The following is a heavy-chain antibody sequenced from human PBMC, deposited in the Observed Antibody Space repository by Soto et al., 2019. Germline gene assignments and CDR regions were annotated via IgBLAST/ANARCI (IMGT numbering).Heavy chain of an antibody. D-gene: IGHD3-16*02. Sequence: SETLSLTCAVYGGSFSGYYWSWIRQPPGKGLEWIGEINHSGSTDYNPSLKSRVTISVDTSKNQFSLKLSSVTAADTAVYYCARRGPRALGGVIVIRAFDIWGKGTMVTVPS. CDR2: INHSGST. V-gene: IGHV4-34*01. CDR3: ARRGPRALGGVIVIRAFDI. CDR1: GGSFSGYY. J-gene: IGHJ3*02.